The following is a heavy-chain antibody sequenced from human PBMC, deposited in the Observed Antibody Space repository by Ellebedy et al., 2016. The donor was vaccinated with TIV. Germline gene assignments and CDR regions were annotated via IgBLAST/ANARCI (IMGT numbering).Heavy chain of an antibody. CDR1: GYTFTGYY. V-gene: IGHV1-2*02. CDR3: ARDLRNYYYYGMDV. Sequence: AASVKVSCKASGYTFTGYYMHWVRQAPGQRLEWMGWNNPNSGDTNYAQNFQGRVTMTRDTSISTAYMELSSLRSDDTAVYYCARDLRNYYYYGMDVWGQGTTVTVSS. CDR2: NNPNSGDT. J-gene: IGHJ6*02.